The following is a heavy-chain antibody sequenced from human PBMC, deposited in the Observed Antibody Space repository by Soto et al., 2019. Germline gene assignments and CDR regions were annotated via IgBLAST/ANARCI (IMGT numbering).Heavy chain of an antibody. J-gene: IGHJ4*02. Sequence: SETLSLTCTVSGGSISSYYWSWIRQPPGKGLEWIGYIYYSGSTNYNPTLKSRVTISVDTSKNQFSLKLSSVTAADTAVYYCARRYGASFDYWGQGTLVTVSS. V-gene: IGHV4-59*01. CDR2: IYYSGST. CDR3: ARRYGASFDY. CDR1: GGSISSYY. D-gene: IGHD4-17*01.